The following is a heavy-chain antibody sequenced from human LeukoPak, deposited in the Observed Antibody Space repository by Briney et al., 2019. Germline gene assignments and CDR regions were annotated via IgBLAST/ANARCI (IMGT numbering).Heavy chain of an antibody. V-gene: IGHV5-51*01. J-gene: IGHJ5*02. D-gene: IGHD6-13*01. CDR2: IYPGDSDT. CDR1: EDSFTNYW. Sequence: GESLKISCKGSEDSFTNYWIGWVRQMPGKGLECMGIIYPGDSDTRYSPSFQGQVTISADKSSSTAYLQWSSLKASDTAMYYCARSLSAYSSSWYWFDPWGQGTLVTVSS. CDR3: ARSLSAYSSSWYWFDP.